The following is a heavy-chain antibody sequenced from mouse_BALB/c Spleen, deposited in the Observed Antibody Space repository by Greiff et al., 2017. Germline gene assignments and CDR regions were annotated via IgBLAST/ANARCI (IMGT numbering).Heavy chain of an antibody. V-gene: IGHV10-1*02. CDR2: IRSKSNNYAT. CDR1: GFTFNTYA. D-gene: IGHD1-1*02. Sequence: GGGLVQPKGSLKLSCAASGFTFNTYAMTWVRQAPGKGLEWVARIRSKSNNYATYYADSVKDRFTISRDDSQSMLYLQMNNLKTEDTAMYYCGRHNYGLYAMDYWGQGTSVTVSA. CDR3: GRHNYGLYAMDY. J-gene: IGHJ4*01.